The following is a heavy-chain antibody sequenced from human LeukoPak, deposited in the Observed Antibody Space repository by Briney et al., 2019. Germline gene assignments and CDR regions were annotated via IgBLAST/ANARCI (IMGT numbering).Heavy chain of an antibody. D-gene: IGHD2-2*01. J-gene: IGHJ5*02. CDR2: IYYSGST. CDR1: GGSISSYY. Sequence: PSETLSLTCTVSGGSISSYYWSWIRQPPGKGLEWIGYIYYSGSTNYNPSLKSRVTISVDTSKNQFSLKLSSVTAADTAVYYCARSTVPAALDLWGQGTLVTVSS. V-gene: IGHV4-59*01. CDR3: ARSTVPAALDL.